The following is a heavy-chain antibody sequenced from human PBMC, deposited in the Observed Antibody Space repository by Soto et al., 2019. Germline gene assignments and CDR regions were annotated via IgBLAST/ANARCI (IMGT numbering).Heavy chain of an antibody. Sequence: QVQLVESGGGVVQPGKSLRLSCAASGFKLSSFALGWVRQAPDKGLEWVAVISFDGTDINYADSVKGRFTISRDNSENTLYLQMNSLRPEDTAVYFCARDQVGRPPWGAFDFWGQGTVVSVST. CDR2: ISFDGTDI. J-gene: IGHJ3*01. CDR3: ARDQVGRPPWGAFDF. V-gene: IGHV3-30-3*01. D-gene: IGHD3-16*01. CDR1: GFKLSSFA.